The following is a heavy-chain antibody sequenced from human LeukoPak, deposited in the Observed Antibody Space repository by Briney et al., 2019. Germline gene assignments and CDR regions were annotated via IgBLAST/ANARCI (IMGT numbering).Heavy chain of an antibody. CDR1: GFTFSNYI. CDR3: ARSGDPAYYYYYMDV. J-gene: IGHJ6*03. CDR2: ILEDGRYQ. V-gene: IGHV3-30*04. Sequence: GGSLRLSCAASGFTFSNYIMHWVRQAPGKGLDWVAVILEDGRYQSYADSVKGRFTISRDNSKNTLFLQMNSLRGEDTAMYYCARSGDPAYYYYYMDVWGKGTTVTVSS. D-gene: IGHD1-26*01.